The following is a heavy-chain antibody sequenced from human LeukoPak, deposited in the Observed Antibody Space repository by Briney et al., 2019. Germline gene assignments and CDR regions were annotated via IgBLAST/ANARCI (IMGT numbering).Heavy chain of an antibody. Sequence: SVKVSCKASGGTFSSYAISWVRQAPGQGLEWMGGIIPIFGTANYAQKFQGRVTITADKSTSTAHMELSSLRSEDTAVYYCARGAGYSSGWSRFDPWGQGTLVTVSS. CDR2: IIPIFGTA. CDR3: ARGAGYSSGWSRFDP. V-gene: IGHV1-69*06. J-gene: IGHJ5*02. D-gene: IGHD6-19*01. CDR1: GGTFSSYA.